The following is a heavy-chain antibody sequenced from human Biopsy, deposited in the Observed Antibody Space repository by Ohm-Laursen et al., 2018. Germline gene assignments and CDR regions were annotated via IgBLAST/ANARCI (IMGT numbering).Heavy chain of an antibody. J-gene: IGHJ6*02. CDR1: GASSSGYF. Sequence: GTLSLTCAVNGASSSGYFWNWIRQPPGKGLEWIGEINQSGSTKYNPSLKRRATLSADSSNSQFSLRLTSVTAADTAIYYCARGSGYFKLDVWGQGTTVTVSS. V-gene: IGHV4-34*01. CDR2: INQSGST. CDR3: ARGSGYFKLDV. D-gene: IGHD5-12*01.